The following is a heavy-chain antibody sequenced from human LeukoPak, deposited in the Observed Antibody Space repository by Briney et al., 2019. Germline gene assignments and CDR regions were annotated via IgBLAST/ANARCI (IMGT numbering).Heavy chain of an antibody. D-gene: IGHD3-10*01. Sequence: PSETLSLTCTVSGGSISSGSYYWSWIRQPAGKGLEWIGRIYTSGSTNYNPSLKSRVTISVDTSKNQFSLKLSSVTAADTAVYYCARDHRWYYGSGSYSPGFDPWGQGTLVTVSS. CDR2: IYTSGST. CDR1: GGSISSGSYY. V-gene: IGHV4-61*02. CDR3: ARDHRWYYGSGSYSPGFDP. J-gene: IGHJ5*02.